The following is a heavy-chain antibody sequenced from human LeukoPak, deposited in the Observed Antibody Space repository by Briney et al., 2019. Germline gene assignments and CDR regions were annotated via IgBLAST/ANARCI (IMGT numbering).Heavy chain of an antibody. CDR2: ISYDGSNK. J-gene: IGHJ4*02. D-gene: IGHD3-3*01. Sequence: GGSLRLSCAASGFTFSSYAMRWVRQAPGKGLEWVAVISYDGSNKYYADSVKGRFTISRDNSKNTLYLQMNSLRAEDTAVYYCARGSKYYDFWSGYYLFDYWGQGTLVTVSS. CDR3: ARGSKYYDFWSGYYLFDY. CDR1: GFTFSSYA. V-gene: IGHV3-30-3*01.